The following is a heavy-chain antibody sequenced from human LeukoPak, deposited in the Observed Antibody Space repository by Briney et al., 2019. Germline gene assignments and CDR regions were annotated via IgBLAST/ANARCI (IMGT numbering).Heavy chain of an antibody. V-gene: IGHV4-59*01. J-gene: IGHJ4*02. CDR1: GGSISGSY. CDR2: IYYSGST. Sequence: SETLSLTCTVSGGSISGSYWSWIRQPPGKGLEWIGYIYYSGSTSYNPSLKSRVTISVDTSKNQFSLKPNSVTAADTAVYNCARGSGAFDDWGQGTLVTVSS. CDR3: ARGSGAFDD.